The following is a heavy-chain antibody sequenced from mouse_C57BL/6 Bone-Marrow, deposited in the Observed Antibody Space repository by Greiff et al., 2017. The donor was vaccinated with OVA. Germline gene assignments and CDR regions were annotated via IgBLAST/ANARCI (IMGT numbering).Heavy chain of an antibody. Sequence: EVQGVESGEGLVKPGGSLKLSCAASGFTFSSYAMSWVRQTPEKRLEWVAYISSGGDYIDYAETVKGRFTISRDNARNTLYLQMSSLKSEDTAMYYCTRLLDAMDYWGQGTSVTVSS. V-gene: IGHV5-9-1*02. CDR2: ISSGGDYI. CDR1: GFTFSSYA. CDR3: TRLLDAMDY. D-gene: IGHD2-1*01. J-gene: IGHJ4*01.